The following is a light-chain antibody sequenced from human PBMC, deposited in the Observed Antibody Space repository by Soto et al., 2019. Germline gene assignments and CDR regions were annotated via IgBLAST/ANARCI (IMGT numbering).Light chain of an antibody. J-gene: IGKJ5*01. CDR1: QNIKTY. CDR2: EAS. V-gene: IGKV1-5*01. CDR3: QQFNSYPIT. Sequence: DIQMTESPSCVYVSVGDSVTITCRASQNIKTYLNWYQQKPGKAPKLLIYEASSLESGVPSRFSGSGSGTEFTLTISGLQPDDFATYCCQQFNSYPITFGQGTRLEIK.